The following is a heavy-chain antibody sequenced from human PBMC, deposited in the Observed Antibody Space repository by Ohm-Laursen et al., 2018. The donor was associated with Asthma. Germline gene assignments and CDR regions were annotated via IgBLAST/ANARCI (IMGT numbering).Heavy chain of an antibody. J-gene: IGHJ4*02. CDR2: ISYGGSNK. Sequence: SLRLSCSASGFTFSSYGMHWVRQAPGKGLEWVAVISYGGSNKYYADSVKGRFTISRDNSKNTLYLQMNSLRAEDTAVYYCAKDRVHAIVGATTEMVFDYWGQGTLVTVSS. V-gene: IGHV3-30*18. CDR3: AKDRVHAIVGATTEMVFDY. D-gene: IGHD1-26*01. CDR1: GFTFSSYG.